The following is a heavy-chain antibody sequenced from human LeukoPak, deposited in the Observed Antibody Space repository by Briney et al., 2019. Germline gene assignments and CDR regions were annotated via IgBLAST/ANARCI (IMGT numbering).Heavy chain of an antibody. V-gene: IGHV4-4*07. CDR2: VDVSGNT. D-gene: IGHD5-12*01. Sequence: PSETLSLTCTVSGGSMNGFYWNWIRQSAVKGLEWIGRVDVSGNTNYNPSLESRVIVSVDKSKNQFSLRLSSVTAADTAVYYCVRKSGRGLFDYWGQGTLVTVSS. CDR3: VRKSGRGLFDY. CDR1: GGSMNGFY. J-gene: IGHJ4*02.